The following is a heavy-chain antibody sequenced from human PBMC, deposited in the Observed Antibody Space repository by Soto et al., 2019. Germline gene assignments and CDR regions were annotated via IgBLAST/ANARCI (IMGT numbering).Heavy chain of an antibody. CDR3: ARLTAAAHFDY. V-gene: IGHV6-1*01. J-gene: IGHJ4*02. Sequence: SQTLSLTCVISGDSVSTNSAAWNCISQSPSRGLEWLGRTYYRSKWYNDYAVSVKSRITINPDTSKNQFSLQLNSVTPEDTAVYYCARLTAAAHFDYWGQGTLVTVSS. CDR1: GDSVSTNSAA. CDR2: TYYRSKWYN. D-gene: IGHD6-13*01.